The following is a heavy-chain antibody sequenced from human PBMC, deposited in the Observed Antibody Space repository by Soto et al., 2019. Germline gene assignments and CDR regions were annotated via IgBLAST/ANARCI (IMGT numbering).Heavy chain of an antibody. CDR2: IRSKANSYAT. CDR3: TSSALIAYYYYYGMDV. V-gene: IGHV3-73*02. J-gene: IGHJ6*02. D-gene: IGHD3-22*01. Sequence: EVQLVESGGGLVQPGGSLKLSCAASGFTFSGSAMHWVRQASGKGLEWVGRIRSKANSYATAYAASVKGRFTISRDDSKNTAYLQMISLKTEDTAVYYCTSSALIAYYYYYGMDVWGQGTTVTVSS. CDR1: GFTFSGSA.